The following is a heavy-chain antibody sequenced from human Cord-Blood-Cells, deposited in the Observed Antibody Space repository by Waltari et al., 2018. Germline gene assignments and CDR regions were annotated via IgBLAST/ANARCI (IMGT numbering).Heavy chain of an antibody. V-gene: IGHV3-43D*03. J-gene: IGHJ4*02. Sequence: EVQLVESGGVVVQPGGSLRLSCAASGFTFDDYAMHWVRQAPGKGLGWVSMISWDGGSTYYADSVKGLFTISRDNSKNSLYLQMNSLIAEDTALYYCLRSIDYWGQGTLVTVSS. CDR3: LRSIDY. CDR2: ISWDGGST. CDR1: GFTFDDYA.